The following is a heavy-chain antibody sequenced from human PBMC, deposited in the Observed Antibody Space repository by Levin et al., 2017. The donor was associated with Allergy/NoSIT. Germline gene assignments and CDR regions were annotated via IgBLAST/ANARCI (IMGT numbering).Heavy chain of an antibody. CDR3: ARELSVVVPTASSYYYYGMDV. V-gene: IGHV1-2*02. D-gene: IGHD2-2*01. J-gene: IGHJ6*02. Sequence: ASVKVSCKSSGYTFTDYYMHWVRQAPGQGLEWMGWIYPYSGGSNYAQKFQGRVTMTRDTSISTAYMELSRLRSDDTAVYYCARELSVVVPTASSYYYYGMDVWGQGTTVTVSS. CDR2: IYPYSGGS. CDR1: GYTFTDYY.